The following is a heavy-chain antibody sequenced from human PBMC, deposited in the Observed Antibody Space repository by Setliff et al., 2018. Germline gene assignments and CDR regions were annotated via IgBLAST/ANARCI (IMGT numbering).Heavy chain of an antibody. Sequence: ASVKVSCKASGYTFTGHHLHWVRQAPGQGLEWMGWINPNSGGTNYAQKFQGRVTMTRDTSISTAYMELSRLRSDDTAVYYCARDLDYQYYYETSGRDAFDIWGLGTMVTVSS. CDR2: INPNSGGT. V-gene: IGHV1-2*02. J-gene: IGHJ3*02. D-gene: IGHD3-22*01. CDR1: GYTFTGHH. CDR3: ARDLDYQYYYETSGRDAFDI.